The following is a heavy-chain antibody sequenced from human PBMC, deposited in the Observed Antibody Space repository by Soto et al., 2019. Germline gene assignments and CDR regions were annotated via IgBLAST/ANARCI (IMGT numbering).Heavy chain of an antibody. J-gene: IGHJ4*02. CDR1: GFTFSSHS. D-gene: IGHD5-18*01. CDR3: ARSTRGFSYGKIDS. Sequence: GGSLRLSCVVSGFTFSSHSMNWVRQAPGKGLEWVSSITTSSDSIYYTDSVKGRFTLSRDNAKNSLFLQMNSLGAEDTAVYYCARSTRGFSYGKIDSWGQGTLVTVSS. CDR2: ITTSSDSI. V-gene: IGHV3-21*01.